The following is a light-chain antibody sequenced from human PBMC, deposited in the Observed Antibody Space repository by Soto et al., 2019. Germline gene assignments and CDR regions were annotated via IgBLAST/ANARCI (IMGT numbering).Light chain of an antibody. CDR2: GAS. J-gene: IGKJ1*01. CDR3: QQRSSWPRT. V-gene: IGKV3-11*01. CDR1: QSVSSY. Sequence: EIVLTQSPATLSLSPGERATLSCRASQSVSSYLAWYQQKPGQAPRLLIYGASNRATGIPARFSGSGSGTDFTLTISSLEPEDFALYYCQQRSSWPRTFGQGTKVEI.